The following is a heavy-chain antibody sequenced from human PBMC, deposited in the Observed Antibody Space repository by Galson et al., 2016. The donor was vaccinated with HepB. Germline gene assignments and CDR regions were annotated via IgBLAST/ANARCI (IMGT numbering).Heavy chain of an antibody. V-gene: IGHV4-59*01. CDR3: ARVKGSGQDY. J-gene: IGHJ4*02. Sequence: ETLSLTCAVSGGSISGYYWSWIRQSPGKGLDWIGYISYRGSTNYNPSLKSRVTISADTSKTQFSLRLTSVTAADTAVYYCARVKGSGQDYWGQGTLVIVSS. CDR1: GGSISGYY. CDR2: ISYRGST.